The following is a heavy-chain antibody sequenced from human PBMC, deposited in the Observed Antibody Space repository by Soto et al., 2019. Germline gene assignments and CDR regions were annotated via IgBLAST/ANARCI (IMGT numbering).Heavy chain of an antibody. CDR1: GDSLTNYY. CDR3: ARHGFGPLHGLVDV. Sequence: QVQLQESGPGLVKPSETLSLTCTVSGDSLTNYYCSWFRQPPGKGLEWIGYIMYSGYSAYNLSLQSRVTXSMDTSKTQFSLMLESVTATDTAVYYCARHGFGPLHGLVDVWGQGTTVIVSS. V-gene: IGHV4-59*08. J-gene: IGHJ6*02. D-gene: IGHD3-10*01. CDR2: IMYSGYS.